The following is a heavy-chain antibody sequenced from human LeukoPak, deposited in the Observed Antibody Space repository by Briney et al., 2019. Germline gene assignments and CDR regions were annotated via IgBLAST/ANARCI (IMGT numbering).Heavy chain of an antibody. Sequence: SETLSLTCTVSGGSISSYYWSWIRQPPGKGLEWIGYIYYSGSTNYNPSLKSRVTISVDTSKNQFSLKLSSVTAADTAVYYCASFAVAGPLGVFDIWGQGTMVTVSS. CDR1: GGSISSYY. V-gene: IGHV4-59*01. D-gene: IGHD6-19*01. CDR2: IYYSGST. J-gene: IGHJ3*02. CDR3: ASFAVAGPLGVFDI.